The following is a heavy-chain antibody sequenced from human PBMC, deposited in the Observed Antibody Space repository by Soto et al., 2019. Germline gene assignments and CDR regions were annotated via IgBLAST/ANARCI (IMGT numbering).Heavy chain of an antibody. Sequence: EVQLLESGGGLVQTGGSLRLSCAASGFTFSSYAMNWVRQAPGKGLAWVSVISGSGGSTSYADAVKGWFTISRDNSKNTRNLQMNSLKVQDTAVYYCAKCTVGWYLDLWGRCTLVTVSS. CDR3: AKCTVGWYLDL. CDR2: ISGSGGST. D-gene: IGHD4-17*01. CDR1: GFTFSSYA. V-gene: IGHV3-23*01. J-gene: IGHJ2*01.